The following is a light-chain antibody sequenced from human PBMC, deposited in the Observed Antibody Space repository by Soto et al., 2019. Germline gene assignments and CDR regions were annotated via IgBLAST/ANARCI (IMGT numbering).Light chain of an antibody. CDR2: EVS. CDR1: SSDVGGYNY. V-gene: IGLV2-14*01. CDR3: SSYTSSSTLV. J-gene: IGLJ2*01. Sequence: QSVLTQPASVSGSPGQSITISCTGTSSDVGGYNYVSWYQQHPGKAPKLMIYEVSNRPSGVSNRFSGSKSGNTASLTISGLQAEDEADYHCSSYTSSSTLVFGGGTKVTV.